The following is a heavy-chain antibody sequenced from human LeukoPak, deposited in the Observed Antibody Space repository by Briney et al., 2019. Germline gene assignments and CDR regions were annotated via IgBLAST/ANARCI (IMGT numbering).Heavy chain of an antibody. V-gene: IGHV3-23*01. D-gene: IGHD3-22*01. CDR3: AKDEYYYDSSGDFDY. CDR2: ISGSGGST. CDR1: GFTFSSYA. Sequence: GGSLRLSCAASGFTFSSYAMSWVRQAPGKGLVWVSAISGSGGSTYYADSVKGRFTISRDNSKNTLYLQMNSLRAEDTAVYYCAKDEYYYDSSGDFDYWGQGTLVTVSS. J-gene: IGHJ4*02.